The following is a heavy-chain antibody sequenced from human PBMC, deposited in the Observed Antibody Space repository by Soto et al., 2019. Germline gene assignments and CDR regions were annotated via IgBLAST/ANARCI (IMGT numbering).Heavy chain of an antibody. D-gene: IGHD3-10*01. J-gene: IGHJ4*02. Sequence: EVQLVESGGGLVKPGGSLRLSCAASGFTSGNAWMSWVRQAPGKGLEWVGRIKTKSDGGTTEYAAPVKGRFTISRDDSKNMVYLQMSSLKTEDTGVYYGTTLGAMVRGAADFWGQGTLVTVSS. CDR2: IKTKSDGGTT. V-gene: IGHV3-15*01. CDR3: TTLGAMVRGAADF. CDR1: GFTSGNAW.